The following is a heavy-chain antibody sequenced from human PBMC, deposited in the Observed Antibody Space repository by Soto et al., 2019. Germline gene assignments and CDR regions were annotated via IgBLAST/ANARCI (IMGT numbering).Heavy chain of an antibody. CDR3: ARDGSSLFYNWFDP. Sequence: SETLSLTCAVYGGSFSGYYWSWIRQPPGKGLEWIGEINYNGSTNYNPSLKSRVTISVDTSKKQFSLKLSSVTAADTAVYYCARDGSSLFYNWFDPWGQGTLVTVSS. CDR2: INYNGST. V-gene: IGHV4-34*01. CDR1: GGSFSGYY. J-gene: IGHJ5*02. D-gene: IGHD2-21*01.